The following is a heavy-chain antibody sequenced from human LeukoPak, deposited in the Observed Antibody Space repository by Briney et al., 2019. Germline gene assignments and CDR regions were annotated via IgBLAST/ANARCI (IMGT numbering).Heavy chain of an antibody. CDR1: GGSISSYY. V-gene: IGHV4-59*01. CDR3: ARDRDDGGSFMHLYYYYYYGMDV. J-gene: IGHJ6*02. D-gene: IGHD4-23*01. Sequence: PSETLSLTCTVSGGSISSYYWSWIRQPPGKGLEWIGYIYYSGSTNYNPSLKSRVTISVDTSKNQFSLKLSSVTAADTAVYYCARDRDDGGSFMHLYYYYYYGMDVWGQGTTVTVSS. CDR2: IYYSGST.